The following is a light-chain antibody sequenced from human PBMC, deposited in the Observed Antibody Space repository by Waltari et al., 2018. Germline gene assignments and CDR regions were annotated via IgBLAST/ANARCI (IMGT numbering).Light chain of an antibody. CDR3: QQRSNWPRCT. Sequence: EILLTQSPATLSLSPGERATLSCRASQSVSSSLAWYQHKPGQTPRLLIYETSIRATGVPARFSSSGSETDFTLTISSLEPEDFAVYYCQQRSNWPRCTFGQGTKVEIK. J-gene: IGKJ2*02. CDR1: QSVSSS. CDR2: ETS. V-gene: IGKV3-11*01.